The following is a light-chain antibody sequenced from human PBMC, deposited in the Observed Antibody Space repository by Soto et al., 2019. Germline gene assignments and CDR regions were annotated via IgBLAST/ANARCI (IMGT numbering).Light chain of an antibody. Sequence: EIVLTQSPATLSLSPGERATLSCRASQSVSSYLAWYQQKPGQAPRLLIYDASNRATGIPARFSGSGSGTDFPLTISILEHEVAVVYYCKQRSNWPPWTFGQGTKVEIK. J-gene: IGKJ1*01. V-gene: IGKV3-11*01. CDR2: DAS. CDR3: KQRSNWPPWT. CDR1: QSVSSY.